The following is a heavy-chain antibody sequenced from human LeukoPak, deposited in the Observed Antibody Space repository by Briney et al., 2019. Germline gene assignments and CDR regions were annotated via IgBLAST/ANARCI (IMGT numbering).Heavy chain of an antibody. Sequence: ASVKVSCKASGYTFTSYGISWVRQAPGQGLEWMGWISAYYGNTSYAQKFQGRVTMTRDMSTSTVYMELSSLRSEDTAVYYCAASPHRAGNFDYWGQGTLVTVSS. CDR2: ISAYYGNT. CDR3: AASPHRAGNFDY. V-gene: IGHV1-18*01. D-gene: IGHD6-19*01. CDR1: GYTFTSYG. J-gene: IGHJ4*02.